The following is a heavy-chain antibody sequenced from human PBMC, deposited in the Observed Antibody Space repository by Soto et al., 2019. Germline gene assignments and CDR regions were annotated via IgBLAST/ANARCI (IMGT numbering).Heavy chain of an antibody. CDR2: IHPGDSDT. CDR3: TLSYGDSYYYYYGMDV. CDR1: GFSFXRYT. D-gene: IGHD4-17*01. V-gene: IGHV5-51*01. Sequence: GESLKISCVGSGFSFXRYTVGWVRQVPGKGLEWMGVIHPGDSDTIYSPSFQGQVTISADKSISTAYLQWSSLKASDTAMYYCTLSYGDSYYYYYGMDVWGQGTTVTV. J-gene: IGHJ6*02.